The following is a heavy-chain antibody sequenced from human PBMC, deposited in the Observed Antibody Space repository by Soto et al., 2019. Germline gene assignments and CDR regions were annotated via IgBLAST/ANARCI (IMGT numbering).Heavy chain of an antibody. CDR1: GFTFSTYW. CDR3: AGRPSAVVYLGVFDY. CDR2: IKQDGSER. D-gene: IGHD3-10*01. J-gene: IGHJ4*02. Sequence: GGSLRLSCAASGFTFSTYWMSWVRQAPGKGPEWVANIKQDGSERYYVDSVKGRFTISRDNAKNLLLLQMNNLRAEDTAVYYCAGRPSAVVYLGVFDYWGQGTPVTVSS. V-gene: IGHV3-7*03.